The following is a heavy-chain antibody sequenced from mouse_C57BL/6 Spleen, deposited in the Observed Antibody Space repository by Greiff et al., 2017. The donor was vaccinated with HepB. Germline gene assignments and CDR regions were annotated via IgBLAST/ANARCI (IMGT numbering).Heavy chain of an antibody. Sequence: QVQLKQSGAELVRPGTSVKMSCKASGYTFTNYWIGWAKQRPGHGLEWIGDIYPGGGYTNYNEKFKGKATLTADKSSSTAYMQFSSLTSEDSAIYYCARSGDQGYFDYWGQGTTLTVSS. CDR3: ARSGDQGYFDY. CDR2: IYPGGGYT. V-gene: IGHV1-63*01. J-gene: IGHJ2*01. D-gene: IGHD3-1*01. CDR1: GYTFTNYW.